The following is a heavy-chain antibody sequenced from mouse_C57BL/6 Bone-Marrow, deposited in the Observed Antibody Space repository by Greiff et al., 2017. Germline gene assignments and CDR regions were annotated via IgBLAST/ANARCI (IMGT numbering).Heavy chain of an antibody. D-gene: IGHD1-1*01. CDR1: GYTFTSYW. Sequence: VQLQQPGAELVKPGASVKMSCKASGYTFTSYWITWVKQRPGQGLEWIGDIYPGSGSTNYNEKFKSKATLTVDTSSSTAYMQLSSLTSEDSAVYACARKRSYVDWYFDVWGTGTTVTVSS. CDR3: ARKRSYVDWYFDV. V-gene: IGHV1-55*01. J-gene: IGHJ1*03. CDR2: IYPGSGST.